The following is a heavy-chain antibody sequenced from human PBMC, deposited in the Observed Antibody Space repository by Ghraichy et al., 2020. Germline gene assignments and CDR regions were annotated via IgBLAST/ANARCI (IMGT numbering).Heavy chain of an antibody. Sequence: SQTLSLTCTVSGGSISSSSYYWGWIRQPPGKGLEWIGSIYYSGSTYYNPSLKSRVTISVDTSKNQFSLKLSSVTAADTAVYYCARPVVGAPKVMDVWGKGTTVTVSS. CDR3: ARPVVGAPKVMDV. D-gene: IGHD1-26*01. V-gene: IGHV4-39*01. CDR1: GGSISSSSYY. J-gene: IGHJ6*03. CDR2: IYYSGST.